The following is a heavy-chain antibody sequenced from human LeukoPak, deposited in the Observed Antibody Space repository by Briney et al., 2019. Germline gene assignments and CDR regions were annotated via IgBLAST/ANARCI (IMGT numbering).Heavy chain of an antibody. CDR3: AREIAGIAAAHDAFDI. Sequence: PSETLSLTCTVSGGSISSYYWSWIRQPPGKGLEWIGYIYYSGSTNYNPSLKSRVTISVDTSKNQFSLKLSSVTAADTAVYYCAREIAGIAAAHDAFDIWGQGTMVTVSS. CDR1: GGSISSYY. V-gene: IGHV4-59*01. D-gene: IGHD6-13*01. J-gene: IGHJ3*02. CDR2: IYYSGST.